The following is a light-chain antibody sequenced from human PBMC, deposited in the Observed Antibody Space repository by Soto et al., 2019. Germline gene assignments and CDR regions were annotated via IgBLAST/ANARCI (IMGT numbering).Light chain of an antibody. CDR3: ATWDSSLSAWL. J-gene: IGLJ3*02. V-gene: IGLV1-51*01. CDR1: SSNIGSNL. Sequence: QSVLTQPPSVSAAPGQKVTISCSGSSSNIGSNLVSWYQQFPGTAPKLLIYDNNKRPSGIPDRFSGSKSGTSASLGITGLQTGDEADYSCATWDSSLSAWLFGGGTKVTVL. CDR2: DNN.